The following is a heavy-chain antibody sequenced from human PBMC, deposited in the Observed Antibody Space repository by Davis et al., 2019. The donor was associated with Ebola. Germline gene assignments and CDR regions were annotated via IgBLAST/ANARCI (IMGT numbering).Heavy chain of an antibody. D-gene: IGHD6-19*01. CDR1: GYTFTSYG. CDR3: ARPIEKKCSPGCFDL. CDR2: MNPDSGNT. J-gene: IGHJ2*01. V-gene: IGHV1-8*02. Sequence: AASVKVSCKASGYTFTSYGISWVRQATGQGLGLEWMGWMNPDSGNTGYAPKFQGRITMTRDNSISTAYMELRSLTSDDTGVYYCARPIEKKCSPGCFDLWGRGTVVTVFS.